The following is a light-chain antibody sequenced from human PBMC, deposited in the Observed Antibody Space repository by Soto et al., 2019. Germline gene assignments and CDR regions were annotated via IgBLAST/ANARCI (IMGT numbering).Light chain of an antibody. J-gene: IGKJ1*01. CDR1: QSVSSY. Sequence: EIVFTQSPATLSFSPCEIATLSCRASQSVSSYLAWYQQKPGQAPRLLIYDASKRATGIPARFSGSGFGTDYTLTISSLEPEDFAVYYCQQRNKWRTFGQGTKVDIK. CDR3: QQRNKWRT. V-gene: IGKV3-11*01. CDR2: DAS.